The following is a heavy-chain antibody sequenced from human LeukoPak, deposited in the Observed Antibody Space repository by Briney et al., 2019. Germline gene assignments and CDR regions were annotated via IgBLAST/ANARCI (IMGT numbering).Heavy chain of an antibody. CDR2: IIPIFGTA. CDR1: GGTFSSYA. V-gene: IGHV1-69*13. D-gene: IGHD3-22*01. J-gene: IGHJ3*02. Sequence: SVKVSCKASGGTFSSYAISWVRQAPGQGLEWMGGIIPIFGTANYAQKFQGRVTITADESTSTAYMELSSLRSEDTAVYYCARDQYYYDSSGHYDAFDIWGQGTMVTVSS. CDR3: ARDQYYYDSSGHYDAFDI.